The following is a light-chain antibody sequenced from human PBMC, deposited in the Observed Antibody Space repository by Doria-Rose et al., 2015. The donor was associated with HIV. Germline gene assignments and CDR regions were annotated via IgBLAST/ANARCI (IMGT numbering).Light chain of an antibody. J-gene: IGKJ2*01. CDR1: QGIRNS. CDR2: AAS. V-gene: IGKV1-NL1*01. Sequence: MTQSPSSLSASVGDRVTITCRASQGIRNSLAWYQQKPGKAPKLLVYAASALESGVPSRFSGSGSGTDYTLTISSLRPEDFATYYCQQYYSTPQTFGQGTKLEIE. CDR3: QQYYSTPQT.